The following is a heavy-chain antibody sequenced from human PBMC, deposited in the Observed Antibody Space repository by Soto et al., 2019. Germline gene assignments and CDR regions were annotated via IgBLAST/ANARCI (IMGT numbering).Heavy chain of an antibody. J-gene: IGHJ4*02. CDR3: ARGLRDGYYCLYY. Sequence: EVQLVESGGGLVQPGGSLRLSCAASGFTFNSHSMNWVRQAPGKGLEWVSYISSTSRTIYYADSVKGRFTISRDNAKNSLYLQMNSLRDEDTAVYYCARGLRDGYYCLYYWGQGTLVIVSS. CDR2: ISSTSRTI. CDR1: GFTFNSHS. D-gene: IGHD5-12*01. V-gene: IGHV3-48*02.